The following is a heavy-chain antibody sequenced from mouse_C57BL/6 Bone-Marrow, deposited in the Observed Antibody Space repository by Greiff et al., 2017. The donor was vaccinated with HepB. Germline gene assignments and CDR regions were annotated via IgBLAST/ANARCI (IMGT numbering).Heavy chain of an antibody. CDR1: GFSLTSYG. J-gene: IGHJ1*03. D-gene: IGHD1-1*01. Sequence: VKLMESGPGLVQPSQSLSITCTVSGFSLTSYGVHWVRQSPGKGLEWLGVIWSGGSTDYIAAFISRLSISKDNSKSQVFFKMNSLQADDTAIYYCARNDYGSSHWYFDVWGTGTTVTVSS. CDR2: IWSGGST. CDR3: ARNDYGSSHWYFDV. V-gene: IGHV2-2*01.